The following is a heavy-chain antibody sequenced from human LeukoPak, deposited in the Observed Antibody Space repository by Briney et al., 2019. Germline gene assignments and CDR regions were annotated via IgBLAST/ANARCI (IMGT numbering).Heavy chain of an antibody. D-gene: IGHD3-22*01. CDR3: AKDLGYYYDSSGYYFDY. CDR1: GFTFSSYA. V-gene: IGHV3-23*01. CDR2: ISGSGGST. Sequence: GGSLRLSCAASGFTFSSYAMSWVRQAPGKGLEWVSAISGSGGSTYYADSVKGRFTISRDNSKNTLYLQMNSLRAEDTAVYYRAKDLGYYYDSSGYYFDYWGQGTLVTVSS. J-gene: IGHJ4*02.